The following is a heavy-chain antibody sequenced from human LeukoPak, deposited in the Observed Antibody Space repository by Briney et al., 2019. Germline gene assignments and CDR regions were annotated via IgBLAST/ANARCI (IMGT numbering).Heavy chain of an antibody. J-gene: IGHJ3*02. CDR1: GFTFSSYA. CDR3: AKQTRWNVFGFHM. D-gene: IGHD1-1*01. V-gene: IGHV3-23*01. Sequence: PGGSLRLSCAASGFTFSSYAMTWVRQAPGKGLEWVSAISGSGGGTYYADSVKGRFTISRDNSKNTLYLQMNSLRAEDTAVYYCAKQTRWNVFGFHMWGQGTMVTVSA. CDR2: ISGSGGGT.